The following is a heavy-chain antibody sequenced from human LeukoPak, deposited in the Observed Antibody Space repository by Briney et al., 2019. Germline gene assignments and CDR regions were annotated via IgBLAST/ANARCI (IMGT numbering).Heavy chain of an antibody. CDR1: GFTFDDYA. D-gene: IGHD2-2*01. Sequence: PGGSLRLSCAASGFTFDDYAMHWVRQAPGKGLEWVSGISWNSGSIGYADSVKGRFTISRDNAKNSLYLQMNSLRAEDTALYYCAKGEYCSSTSCLFDYWGQGTLVTVSS. V-gene: IGHV3-9*01. CDR2: ISWNSGSI. J-gene: IGHJ4*02. CDR3: AKGEYCSSTSCLFDY.